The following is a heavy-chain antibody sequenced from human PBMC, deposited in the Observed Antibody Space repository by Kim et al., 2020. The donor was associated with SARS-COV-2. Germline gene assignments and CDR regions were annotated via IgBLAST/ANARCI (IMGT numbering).Heavy chain of an antibody. V-gene: IGHV4-30-4*01. J-gene: IGHJ4*02. D-gene: IGHD3-9*01. CDR1: GGSISSCDYY. CDR3: AKAPSYYDILTGYYNYYFDY. Sequence: SETLSLTCTVSGGSISSCDYYWSWVRPPPGKGLEWLVYISYSGSTYYNPSLQSRVTMSIDTTKTQFFLKLSSVTAADTAVYYCAKAPSYYDILTGYYNYYFDYWGQGTLVTVSS. CDR2: ISYSGST.